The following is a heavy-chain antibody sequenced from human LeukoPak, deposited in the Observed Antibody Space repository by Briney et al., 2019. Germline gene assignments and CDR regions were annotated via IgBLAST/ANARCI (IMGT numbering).Heavy chain of an antibody. Sequence: GGSLRLSCVASEFTFSDYWIHWVRQPPGKGLVWVSRIRYDGIVTNYADSVEGRFTISRDNAKNTVHLQMNSLRDDDTAVYYCARANPADFNLWGRGTLVTVSS. D-gene: IGHD1-14*01. CDR2: IRYDGIVT. CDR1: EFTFSDYW. V-gene: IGHV3-74*01. J-gene: IGHJ2*01. CDR3: ARANPADFNL.